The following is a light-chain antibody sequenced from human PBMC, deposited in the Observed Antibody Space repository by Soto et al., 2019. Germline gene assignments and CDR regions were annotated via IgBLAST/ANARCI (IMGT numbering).Light chain of an antibody. V-gene: IGLV1-44*01. J-gene: IGLJ2*01. Sequence: QSVLTQPPSASGAPGQGVTISCSGTSSNIGSTTVNWYQQVPGTAPKLLIHSNSQRPSGVPDRFSGSRSGTSASLATSGLQSDDEADYYCATWDDSLSGPVFGGGTKLTVL. CDR3: ATWDDSLSGPV. CDR2: SNS. CDR1: SSNIGSTT.